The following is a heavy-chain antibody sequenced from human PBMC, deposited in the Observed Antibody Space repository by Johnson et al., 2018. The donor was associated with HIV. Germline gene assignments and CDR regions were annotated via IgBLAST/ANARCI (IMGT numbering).Heavy chain of an antibody. Sequence: VQPVESGGGLVQPGRSLRLSSAPSGFTIDDDAIHWVRQAPGKGLVWVSHINSDGINITYADSVKGRFTISRDNAKNTLYLQMNSLRAEDTAVYYCVRDPYYYDSSDAFDIWGQGTMVTVSS. CDR3: VRDPYYYDSSDAFDI. V-gene: IGHV3-74*01. D-gene: IGHD3-22*01. CDR2: INSDGINI. CDR1: GFTIDDDA. J-gene: IGHJ3*02.